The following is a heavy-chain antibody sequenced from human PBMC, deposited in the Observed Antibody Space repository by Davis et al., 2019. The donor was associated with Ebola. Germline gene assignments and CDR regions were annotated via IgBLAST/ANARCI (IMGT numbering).Heavy chain of an antibody. Sequence: GESLKISCAASGFTFSSYGMHWVRQAPGKGLEWVAVIWYDGSNEYYADSVKGRFTISRDNSKNTLYLQMNSLRAEDTAVYYCARDLHSGTTGAFDIWGQGTMVTVSS. D-gene: IGHD1-26*01. CDR2: IWYDGSNE. CDR3: ARDLHSGTTGAFDI. CDR1: GFTFSSYG. J-gene: IGHJ3*02. V-gene: IGHV3-33*08.